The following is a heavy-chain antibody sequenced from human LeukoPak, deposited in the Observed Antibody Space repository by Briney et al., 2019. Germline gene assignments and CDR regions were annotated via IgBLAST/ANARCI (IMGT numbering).Heavy chain of an antibody. CDR2: INWNGGST. CDR3: AREDIVVVPAAMTTAYYYYMDV. V-gene: IGHV3-20*04. Sequence: PGGSLRLSCAASGFTFISYSMNWVRQAPGKGLEWVSGINWNGGSTGYADSVKGRFTISRDNAKNSLYLQMNSLRAEDTALYYCAREDIVVVPAAMTTAYYYYMDVWSKGTTVTVSS. CDR1: GFTFISYS. J-gene: IGHJ6*03. D-gene: IGHD2-2*01.